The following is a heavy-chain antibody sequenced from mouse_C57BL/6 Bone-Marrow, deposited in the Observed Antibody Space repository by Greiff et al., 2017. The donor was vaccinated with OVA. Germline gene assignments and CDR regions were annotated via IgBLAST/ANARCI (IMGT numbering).Heavy chain of an antibody. D-gene: IGHD2-12*01. V-gene: IGHV2-2*01. CDR2: IWCGGST. J-gene: IGHJ4*01. CDR3: DRNLYDNYAYAMDY. CDR1: GFSLTSYG. Sequence: VNVVESGPGLVQPSQSLSITCTVSGFSLTSYGVHWVRQSPGKGLEWLGVIWCGGSTDYNAAFISRLSISKDNTKSQVFFKMNSLQADDTATYYCDRNLYDNYAYAMDYWGQGTPVTVSS.